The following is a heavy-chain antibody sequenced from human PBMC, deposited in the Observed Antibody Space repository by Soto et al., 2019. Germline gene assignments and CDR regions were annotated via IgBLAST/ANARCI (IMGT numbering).Heavy chain of an antibody. CDR1: GFTFSSYA. D-gene: IGHD3-22*01. CDR2: ISGSGGST. Sequence: GGSLRLSCAASGFTFSSYAMSWVRQAPGKGLEWVSAISGSGGSTYYADSVKGRFTISRDNSKNTLYLQMNSLRAEDTAVYYCAKAGQGGYYDSSGYYGYWGQGTLVTVSS. CDR3: AKAGQGGYYDSSGYYGY. J-gene: IGHJ4*02. V-gene: IGHV3-23*01.